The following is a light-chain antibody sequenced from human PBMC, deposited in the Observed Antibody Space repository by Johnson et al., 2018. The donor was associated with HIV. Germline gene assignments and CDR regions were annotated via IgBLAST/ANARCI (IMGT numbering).Light chain of an antibody. CDR3: GTWDSSLSAYV. Sequence: SVLTQPPSVSAAPGQKVTISCSGSSSNIGNNYVSWYKQFPGTAPKLLMYENNKRPSGIPDRFSGSKSGTSATLGITGLQTGDEADYYCGTWDSSLSAYVFGTGTKVTVL. CDR1: SSNIGNNY. J-gene: IGLJ1*01. CDR2: ENN. V-gene: IGLV1-51*02.